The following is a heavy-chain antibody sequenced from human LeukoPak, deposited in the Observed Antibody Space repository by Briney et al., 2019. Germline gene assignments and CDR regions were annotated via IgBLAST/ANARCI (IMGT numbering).Heavy chain of an antibody. CDR1: GFTFSSYE. Sequence: PGGSLRLSCAASGFTFSSYEFNLVRQAPGKGLEWVSYISSSGTMIYYADSVKRRFTISRDNSKNSLYLQMNNLRAEDTAVYYCAREVASCGGDCLAPWGQGTLITVSS. CDR2: ISSSGTMI. J-gene: IGHJ5*02. V-gene: IGHV3-48*03. CDR3: AREVASCGGDCLAP. D-gene: IGHD2-21*02.